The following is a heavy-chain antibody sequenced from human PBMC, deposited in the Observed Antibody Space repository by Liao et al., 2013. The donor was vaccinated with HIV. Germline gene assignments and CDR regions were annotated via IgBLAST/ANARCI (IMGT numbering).Heavy chain of an antibody. V-gene: IGHV4-39*07. Sequence: QLQLQESGPGLVKPSETLSLTCTVSGDSISSSSPYWGWIRQPPGKGLEWIGSLYFSGSTYYNPSLKSRVSISVDTSKNQFSLKLSSVTAADTAMYYCARDPSFWSGPAYWGQGTLVTVSS. J-gene: IGHJ4*02. D-gene: IGHD3-3*01. CDR1: GDSISSSSPY. CDR3: ARDPSFWSGPAY. CDR2: LYFSGST.